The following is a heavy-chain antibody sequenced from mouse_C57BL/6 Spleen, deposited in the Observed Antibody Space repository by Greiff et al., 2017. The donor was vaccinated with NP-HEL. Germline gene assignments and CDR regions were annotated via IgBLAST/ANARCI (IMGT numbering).Heavy chain of an antibody. CDR3: AREDWDFYYAMDY. CDR2: ISYDGSN. V-gene: IGHV3-6*01. Sequence: EVKLVESGPGLVKPSQSLSLTCSVTGYSITSGYYWNWIRQFPGNKLEWMGYISYDGSNNYNPSLKNRISITRDTSKNQFFLKLNSVTTEDTATYYCAREDWDFYYAMDYWGQGTSVTVSS. J-gene: IGHJ4*01. D-gene: IGHD4-1*01. CDR1: GYSITSGYY.